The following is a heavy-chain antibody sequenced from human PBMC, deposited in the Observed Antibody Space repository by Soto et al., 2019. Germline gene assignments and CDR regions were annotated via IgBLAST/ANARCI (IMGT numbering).Heavy chain of an antibody. CDR2: MYPGDSDT. CDR3: ARLPRDCNKTSCYYADH. V-gene: IGHV5-51*01. Sequence: PGESLKISCRGSGYDFNTNWFGWVRQLPGRGLEWVGIMYPGDSDTRYNPSLQGHVTLSADVTVSTAFLQWRSLKTSDTGIYFWARLPRDCNKTSCYYADHWGQGTQVTVSS. CDR1: GYDFNTNW. J-gene: IGHJ4*02. D-gene: IGHD2-2*01.